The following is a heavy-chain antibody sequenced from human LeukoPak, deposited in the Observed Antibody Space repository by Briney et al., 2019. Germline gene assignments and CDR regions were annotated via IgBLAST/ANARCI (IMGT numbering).Heavy chain of an antibody. D-gene: IGHD6-13*01. CDR2: ISGSGGST. CDR3: AKDRGTYTSSWYDY. CDR1: GFTFSSYS. V-gene: IGHV3-23*01. Sequence: GGSLRLSCAASGFTFSSYSMNWVRQAPGKGLEWVSAISGSGGSTYYADSVKGRFTISRDNSKNTLYLQMNSLRAEDTAVYYCAKDRGTYTSSWYDYWGQGTLVTVSS. J-gene: IGHJ4*02.